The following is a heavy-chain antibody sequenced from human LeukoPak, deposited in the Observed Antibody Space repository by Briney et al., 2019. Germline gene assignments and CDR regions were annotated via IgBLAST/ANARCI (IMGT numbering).Heavy chain of an antibody. J-gene: IGHJ6*03. D-gene: IGHD5-18*01. CDR2: IIPIFGTA. CDR3: ARDRGYSYAKKSSEYYYMDV. Sequence: GASVKVSCKASGYTFTNYGLSWVRQAPGQGLEWMGRIIPIFGTANYAQKFQGRVTITADESTSTAYMELSSLRSEDTAVYYCARDRGYSYAKKSSEYYYMDVWGKGTTVTISS. V-gene: IGHV1-69*13. CDR1: GYTFTNYG.